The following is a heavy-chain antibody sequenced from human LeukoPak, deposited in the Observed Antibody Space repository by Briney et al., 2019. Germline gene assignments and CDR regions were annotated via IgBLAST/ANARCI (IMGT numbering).Heavy chain of an antibody. CDR2: IYYSGST. CDR3: ARADAGIVVDY. CDR1: GGSISSSSYY. J-gene: IGHJ4*02. Sequence: SETLSLTCTVSGGSISSSSYYWGWIRQPPGKGLEWIGSIYYSGSTYYNPSLKSRVIISVVTSKNHFSLKLSSVTAADTAVYYCARADAGIVVDYWGQGTLVTVSS. V-gene: IGHV4-39*02. D-gene: IGHD3-10*01.